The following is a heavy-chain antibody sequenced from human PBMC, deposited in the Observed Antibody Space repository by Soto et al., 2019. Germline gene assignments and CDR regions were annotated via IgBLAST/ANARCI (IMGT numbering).Heavy chain of an antibody. J-gene: IGHJ6*02. V-gene: IGHV1-69*06. Sequence: SVKVSCKASGGTFSSYAISWVRQAPGQGLEWMGGIIPIFGTANYAQKFQGRVTITADKSTSTAYVELSSLRSEDTAVYYCARASDRIAVAGTPRDYYYYYGMDVWGQGTTVTVSS. CDR2: IIPIFGTA. CDR3: ARASDRIAVAGTPRDYYYYYGMDV. D-gene: IGHD6-19*01. CDR1: GGTFSSYA.